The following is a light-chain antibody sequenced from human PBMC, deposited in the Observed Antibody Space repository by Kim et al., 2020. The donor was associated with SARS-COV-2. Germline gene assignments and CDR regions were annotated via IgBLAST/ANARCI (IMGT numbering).Light chain of an antibody. V-gene: IGKV3-20*01. Sequence: SPGERATLSCMASQRVSSSYLAWYQQTPGQAPRLLIYGASSRATGIPDRFSGSGSGTDFTLTISRLEPEDFAVYYCQQYGSSPRTFGQGTKVDIK. CDR2: GAS. J-gene: IGKJ1*01. CDR1: QRVSSSY. CDR3: QQYGSSPRT.